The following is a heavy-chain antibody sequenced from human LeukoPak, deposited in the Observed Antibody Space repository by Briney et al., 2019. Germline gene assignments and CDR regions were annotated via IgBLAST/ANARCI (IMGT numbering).Heavy chain of an antibody. J-gene: IGHJ3*02. V-gene: IGHV4-59*01. Sequence: SETLSLTCAVYGGSFSGYYWSWIRQPPGKGLEWIGYIYYSGSTNYNPSLKSRVTISVDTSKNQFSLKLSSVTAADTAVYYCARHDYGDYVDAFDIWGQGTMVTVSS. CDR2: IYYSGST. CDR3: ARHDYGDYVDAFDI. D-gene: IGHD4-17*01. CDR1: GGSFSGYY.